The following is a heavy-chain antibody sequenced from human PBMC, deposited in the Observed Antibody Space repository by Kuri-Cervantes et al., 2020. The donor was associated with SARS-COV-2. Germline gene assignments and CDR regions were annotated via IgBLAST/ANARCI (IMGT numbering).Heavy chain of an antibody. V-gene: IGHV3-30*18. CDR3: AKATERPFCMDV. J-gene: IGHJ6*02. Sequence: SLTIFCAASGFTLSIYGMPWVRQAPGKGLEWVAVISYDGSNKCYTDSVKGRFTISRENSKNTLYLQMNSLRAEDTAVYYCAKATERPFCMDVWGQGTTVTVSS. D-gene: IGHD5-24*01. CDR1: GFTLSIYG. CDR2: ISYDGSNK.